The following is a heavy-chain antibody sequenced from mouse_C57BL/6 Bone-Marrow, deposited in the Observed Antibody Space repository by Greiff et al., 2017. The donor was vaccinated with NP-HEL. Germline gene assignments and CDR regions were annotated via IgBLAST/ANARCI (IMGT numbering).Heavy chain of an antibody. CDR2: IDPENGDT. V-gene: IGHV14-4*01. CDR1: GFNIKDDY. D-gene: IGHD2-2*01. Sequence: VQLQQPGAELVRPGASVKLSCTASGFNIKDDYMHWVKQRPEQGLEWIGWIDPENGDTEYASKFQGKATITADTSSNTAYLQLSSLTSEDTAVYYCTTMVTTSDYWGQGTTLTVSS. J-gene: IGHJ2*01. CDR3: TTMVTTSDY.